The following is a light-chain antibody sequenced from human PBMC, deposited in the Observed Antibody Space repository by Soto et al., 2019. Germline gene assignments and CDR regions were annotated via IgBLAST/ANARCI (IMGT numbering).Light chain of an antibody. CDR3: QQYSSSRT. Sequence: EVVLTQSPGTLSLSPVERATLSCRPSQSVTSNYLAWYQQKPGQAPRLLIYGASSRATGIPDRFSGSGSGTDFTLTISRLEPEDFAVYYCQQYSSSRTFGQGTRLEIK. V-gene: IGKV3-20*01. CDR1: QSVTSNY. J-gene: IGKJ5*01. CDR2: GAS.